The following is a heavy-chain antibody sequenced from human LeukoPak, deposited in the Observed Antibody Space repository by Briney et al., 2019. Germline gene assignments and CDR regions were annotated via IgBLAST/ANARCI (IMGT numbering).Heavy chain of an antibody. J-gene: IGHJ4*02. Sequence: ASVKVSRKASGYTFTSYGISWVRQAPGQGLEWMGWISAYNGDTNFPQKLQGRVTMTTDTSTSTAYMELRSLRSDDTAVYYCARDLYCSNNICYYDSRHHDYWGQGTLVTVSS. V-gene: IGHV1-18*01. CDR3: ARDLYCSNNICYYDSRHHDY. CDR2: ISAYNGDT. D-gene: IGHD2-2*01. CDR1: GYTFTSYG.